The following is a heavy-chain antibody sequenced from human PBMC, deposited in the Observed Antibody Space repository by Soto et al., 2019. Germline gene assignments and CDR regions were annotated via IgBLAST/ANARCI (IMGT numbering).Heavy chain of an antibody. V-gene: IGHV1-69*13. D-gene: IGHD6-6*01. CDR3: ARGKIEAQGGPFDP. Sequence: ASVKVSCKASGGTFSSYAISWVRQAPGQGLEWMGGIIPIFGTANYAQKFQGRVTITADESTSTAYMELSSLRSEDTAVYYCARGKIEAQGGPFDPWGQGTLVTVSS. CDR2: IIPIFGTA. CDR1: GGTFSSYA. J-gene: IGHJ5*02.